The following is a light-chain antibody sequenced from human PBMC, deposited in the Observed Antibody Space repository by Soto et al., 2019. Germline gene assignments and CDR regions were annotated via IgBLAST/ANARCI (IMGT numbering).Light chain of an antibody. CDR1: QSVSSN. CDR3: QQYNNWPQT. J-gene: IGKJ1*01. CDR2: GAS. Sequence: EIVMTQSPATLSVSPGERATLSCRASQSVSSNLAWYQQKPGQAPRLLISGASTRATGIPARFSGSGSGTEFTLTISSLQSEDFAVYYCQQYNNWPQTFGQGPKV. V-gene: IGKV3-15*01.